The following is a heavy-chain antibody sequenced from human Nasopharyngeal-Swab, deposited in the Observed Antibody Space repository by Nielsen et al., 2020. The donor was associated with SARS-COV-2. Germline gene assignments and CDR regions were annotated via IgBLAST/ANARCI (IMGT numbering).Heavy chain of an antibody. D-gene: IGHD1-26*01. CDR3: AKSPTQWEQHTLIDY. CDR2: ICYNSDTP. CDR1: GFTFGDYA. Sequence: GGSLRLSCAASGFTFGDYAMHWVRQVPGKGLEWVSGICYNSDTPVYADSVKGRFTISRDNAKNSLYLQMNSLRTEDTAFYYCAKSPTQWEQHTLIDYWGQGTLVTVSS. V-gene: IGHV3-9*01. J-gene: IGHJ4*02.